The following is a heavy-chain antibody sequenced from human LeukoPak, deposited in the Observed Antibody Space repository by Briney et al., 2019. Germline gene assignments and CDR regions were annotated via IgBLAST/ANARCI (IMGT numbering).Heavy chain of an antibody. V-gene: IGHV1-18*01. D-gene: IGHD6-6*01. CDR1: GGTFSSYA. Sequence: ASVKVSCKASGGTFSSYAISWVRQAPGQGLEWMGWISAYNGNTNYAQKLQGRVTMTTDTSTSTAYMELRSLRSDDTAVYYCAREGPIAARYDYWGQGTLVTVSS. CDR2: ISAYNGNT. CDR3: AREGPIAARYDY. J-gene: IGHJ4*02.